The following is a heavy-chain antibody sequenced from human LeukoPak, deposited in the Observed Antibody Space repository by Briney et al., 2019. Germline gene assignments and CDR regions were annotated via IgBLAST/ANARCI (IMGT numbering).Heavy chain of an antibody. CDR3: ARDRGSSWYVDY. J-gene: IGHJ4*02. D-gene: IGHD6-13*01. CDR1: GYSFTNYY. Sequence: ASVKVSCKTSGYSFTNYYIHWVRQAPGQGLEWMGWINPSSGGTEYAQKFQGRATMTGDTSISTAYMELSRLRSDDTAVYYSARDRGSSWYVDYWGQGTLVTVSS. V-gene: IGHV1-2*02. CDR2: INPSSGGT.